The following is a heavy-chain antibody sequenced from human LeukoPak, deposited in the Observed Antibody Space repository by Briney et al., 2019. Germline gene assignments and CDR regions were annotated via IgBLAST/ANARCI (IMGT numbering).Heavy chain of an antibody. J-gene: IGHJ6*02. V-gene: IGHV3-23*01. CDR2: ISGSGGST. D-gene: IGHD3-22*01. Sequence: PGGSLRLSCAASGFTFSSYAMSWVRQAPGKGLGWVSAISGSGGSTYYADSVKGRFTISRDNSKNTLYLQMNSLRAEDTAVYYCAKPLYDSSPYYYYGMDVWGQGTTVTVSS. CDR3: AKPLYDSSPYYYYGMDV. CDR1: GFTFSSYA.